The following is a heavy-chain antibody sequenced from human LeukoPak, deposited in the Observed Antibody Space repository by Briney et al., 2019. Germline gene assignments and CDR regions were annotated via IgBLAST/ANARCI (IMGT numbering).Heavy chain of an antibody. CDR2: IKEDGSER. Sequence: GGSLRLSCEGSAFIFSGHWMNWVRQTPGKGLEWVASIKEDGSERQYVDSVKGRFSISRDNTKGSLFLQLNSLRAEDTAVYYCARVHDSSGYLAWGQGTLVTVSS. CDR1: AFIFSGHW. V-gene: IGHV3-7*03. CDR3: ARVHDSSGYLA. J-gene: IGHJ5*02. D-gene: IGHD3-22*01.